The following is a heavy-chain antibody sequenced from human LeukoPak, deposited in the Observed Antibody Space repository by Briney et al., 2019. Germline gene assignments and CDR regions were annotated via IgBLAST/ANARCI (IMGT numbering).Heavy chain of an antibody. J-gene: IGHJ3*02. Sequence: SETLFLTCTVSGGTISSGDYYWSWIRQPPGKGLEWIGYIYYSGSTYHNPSLKSRVTISVDTSKNQFSLKLSSVTDADTAVYYCATDLGITGTPDAFDIWGQGTMVTVSS. CDR2: IYYSGST. D-gene: IGHD1-20*01. CDR1: GGTISSGDYY. V-gene: IGHV4-30-4*08. CDR3: ATDLGITGTPDAFDI.